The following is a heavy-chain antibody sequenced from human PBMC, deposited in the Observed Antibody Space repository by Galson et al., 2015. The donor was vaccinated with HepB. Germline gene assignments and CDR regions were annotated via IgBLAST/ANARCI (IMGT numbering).Heavy chain of an antibody. CDR2: ISYDGNNK. V-gene: IGHV3-30*18. Sequence: RLSCAASGFSFSSYGIHWVRQAPGKGLEWVAVISYDGNNKYYADSVKSRFTISRDNSKNTLYLQMNSLRAEDTAVYYCAKGRNGMTSVALELVEFDYWGQGTLVTVSS. J-gene: IGHJ4*02. CDR3: AKGRNGMTSVALELVEFDY. CDR1: GFSFSSYG. D-gene: IGHD4-23*01.